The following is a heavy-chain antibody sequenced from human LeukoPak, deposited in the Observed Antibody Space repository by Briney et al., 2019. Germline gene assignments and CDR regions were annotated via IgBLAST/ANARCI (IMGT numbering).Heavy chain of an antibody. J-gene: IGHJ5*02. CDR3: ARDSSSSPGNEEPKWYNWFDP. V-gene: IGHV4-4*07. D-gene: IGHD6-13*01. CDR1: GGSISSYY. Sequence: SETLSLTCTVSGGSISSYYWSWIRQSAGKGLEWIGRIYTSGSTNYNPSLKSRVTMSVDTSKNQFSLKLSSVTAADTAVYYCARDSSSSPGNEEPKWYNWFDPWGQGTLVTVSS. CDR2: IYTSGST.